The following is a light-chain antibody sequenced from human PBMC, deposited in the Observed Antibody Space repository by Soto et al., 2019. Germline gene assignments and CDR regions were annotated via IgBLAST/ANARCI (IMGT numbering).Light chain of an antibody. CDR3: SSYTSTTTDV. J-gene: IGLJ1*01. CDR1: SSDVGGYDY. CDR2: GVN. Sequence: QSALTQPASVSGSPGQSITISCTGTSSDVGGYDYVSWYQQHPGKAPKLMIYGVNNRPSGVSNRFSGSKSGNTASLTISGLQAEDEADYYCSSYTSTTTDVIGTGTKVTVL. V-gene: IGLV2-14*01.